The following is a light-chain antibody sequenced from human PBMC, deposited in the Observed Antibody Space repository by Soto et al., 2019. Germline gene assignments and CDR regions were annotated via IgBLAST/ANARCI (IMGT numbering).Light chain of an antibody. CDR1: QSISSC. V-gene: IGKV1-39*01. Sequence: IRMSQCPSSLSGSXGDRVTIGCRARQSISSCLNWYQQTPGXAPKLXIYAASSLQSGVTSRFSGSGCGKEFIITISSLQTDDFSTYECQQYHSYWTFGQGTKVDI. J-gene: IGKJ1*01. CDR2: AAS. CDR3: QQYHSYWT.